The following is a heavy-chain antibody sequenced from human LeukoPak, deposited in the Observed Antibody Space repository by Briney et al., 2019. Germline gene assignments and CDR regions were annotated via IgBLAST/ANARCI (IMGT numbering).Heavy chain of an antibody. Sequence: GESLKISCKGSGYSFTSYWIGWVRQMPGKGLECMGIIYPGDSDTRYSPSFQGQVTISADKSISTAYLQWSSLKASDTAMYYCASRVANYYYDSSRVGAFDIWGQGTMVTVSS. CDR1: GYSFTSYW. J-gene: IGHJ3*02. V-gene: IGHV5-51*01. D-gene: IGHD3-22*01. CDR2: IYPGDSDT. CDR3: ASRVANYYYDSSRVGAFDI.